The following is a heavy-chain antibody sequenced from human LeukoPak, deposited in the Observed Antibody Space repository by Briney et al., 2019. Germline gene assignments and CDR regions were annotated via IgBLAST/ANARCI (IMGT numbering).Heavy chain of an antibody. CDR3: AKGSRIVGATGPGAFDI. CDR1: GFTFSSYG. J-gene: IGHJ3*02. V-gene: IGHV3-30*02. Sequence: GGSLRLSCAASGFTFSSYGMHWVRQAPGKGLEWVAVIWYGGSNKYYADSVKGRFTISRDNSKNTLYLQMNSLRAEDTAVYYCAKGSRIVGATGPGAFDIWGQGTMVTVSS. D-gene: IGHD1-26*01. CDR2: IWYGGSNK.